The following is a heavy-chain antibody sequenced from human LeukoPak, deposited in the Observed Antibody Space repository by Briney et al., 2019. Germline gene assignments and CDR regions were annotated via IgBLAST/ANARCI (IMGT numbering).Heavy chain of an antibody. V-gene: IGHV1-2*02. CDR2: INPNSGGT. J-gene: IGHJ6*03. D-gene: IGHD4-17*01. CDR3: ARGSAVTTLPWSYYFMDV. CDR1: GYTFTDYY. Sequence: ASVKVSCKASGYTFTDYYIHWVRQAPGQGLEWVGWINPNSGGTNYAQNFQGRVTMTRDTSISTAYMELSSLTSDDTAVYYCARGSAVTTLPWSYYFMDVWGKGTTVTVSS.